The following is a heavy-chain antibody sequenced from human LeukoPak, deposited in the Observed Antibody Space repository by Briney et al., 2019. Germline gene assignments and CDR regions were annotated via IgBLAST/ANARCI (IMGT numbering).Heavy chain of an antibody. V-gene: IGHV4-39*02. J-gene: IGHJ5*02. CDR1: GGSISSSSYY. D-gene: IGHD3-9*01. CDR3: ARDPTPDYDILTGPNWFDP. CDR2: IYYSGST. Sequence: SETLSLTCTVSGGSISSSSYYWGWIRQPPGKGLEWIGSIYYSGSTYYNPSLKSRVTISVDTSKNQFSLKLSSVTAADTAVYYCARDPTPDYDILTGPNWFDPWGQGTLVTVSS.